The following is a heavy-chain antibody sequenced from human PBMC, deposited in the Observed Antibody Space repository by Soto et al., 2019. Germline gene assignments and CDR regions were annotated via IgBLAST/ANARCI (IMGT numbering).Heavy chain of an antibody. Sequence: EVQLVESGGGLVQPGGSLRLSCAASGFTFSSYEMNWVRQAPGKGLEWVSYISSSGSTIYYADSVKGRFTISRDNAKNSLYLQMNSLRAEDTAVYYCARGIGYGDYVDYCGQGTLVTVSS. D-gene: IGHD4-17*01. CDR1: GFTFSSYE. CDR3: ARGIGYGDYVDY. CDR2: ISSSGSTI. J-gene: IGHJ4*02. V-gene: IGHV3-48*03.